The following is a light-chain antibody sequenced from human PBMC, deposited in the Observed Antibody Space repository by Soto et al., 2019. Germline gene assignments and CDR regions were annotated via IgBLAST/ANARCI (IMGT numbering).Light chain of an antibody. Sequence: MMMTQSPATLSLSPGERVTLSCRTSHSVNSHVAWYQQKPGQAPRLLLYGASTRATGIPDRFSGSGSGTDFTLTISSLEPEDFAVYYCQQRSNWPTITFGQGTRLEI. V-gene: IGKV3-11*01. J-gene: IGKJ5*01. CDR2: GAS. CDR3: QQRSNWPTIT. CDR1: HSVNSH.